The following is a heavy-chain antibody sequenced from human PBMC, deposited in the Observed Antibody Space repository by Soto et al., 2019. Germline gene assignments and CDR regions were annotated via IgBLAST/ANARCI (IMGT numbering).Heavy chain of an antibody. Sequence: GGPLRLSCEVSGFTFSMYSMSWVRQSPGKGLEWVAKIPQDGVDGHYADSVKGRCTISRDNGKNSLYLQLNNLRAEDAAVYYCARDHLILPAHDFFYGSDVWGRGATVTVSS. D-gene: IGHD2-21*02. CDR2: IPQDGVDG. CDR1: GFTFSMYS. CDR3: ARDHLILPAHDFFYGSDV. J-gene: IGHJ6*02. V-gene: IGHV3-7*03.